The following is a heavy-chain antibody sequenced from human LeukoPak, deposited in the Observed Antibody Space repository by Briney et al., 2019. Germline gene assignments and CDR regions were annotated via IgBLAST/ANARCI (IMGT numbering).Heavy chain of an antibody. CDR1: GYSFADYY. J-gene: IGHJ2*01. Sequence: ASVKVSCKASGYSFADYYLHWVRQAPGQGLEWMGWINPNSGGTNYAQKSQGRVTMTRDTSISTAYMELSRLRSDDTAVYYCARGVGPRYFDLWGRGTLVTVSS. CDR3: ARGVGPRYFDL. V-gene: IGHV1-2*02. CDR2: INPNSGGT. D-gene: IGHD1-26*01.